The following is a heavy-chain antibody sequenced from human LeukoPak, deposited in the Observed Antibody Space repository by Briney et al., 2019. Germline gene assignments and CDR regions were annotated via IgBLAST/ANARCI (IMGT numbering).Heavy chain of an antibody. V-gene: IGHV4-39*01. CDR3: ARHEASYFYYYMDV. CDR1: GGSISSTAYY. CDR2: VYYGETT. J-gene: IGHJ6*03. Sequence: ASETLSLTCTVSGGSISSTAYYWAWIRQPPGMGLEWIGSVYYGETTYYNPSLESRVAISVDTSKNQFSLRLNSVTAADTAVYYCARHEASYFYYYMDVWGAGTTVIVSS.